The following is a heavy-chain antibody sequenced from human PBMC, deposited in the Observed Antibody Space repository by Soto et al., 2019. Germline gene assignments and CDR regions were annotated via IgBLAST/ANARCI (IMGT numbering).Heavy chain of an antibody. CDR3: AREDGKVGATSAFDY. V-gene: IGHV3-21*01. D-gene: IGHD1-26*01. J-gene: IGHJ4*02. Sequence: EVKLLESGGGLVQPGGSLRLSCAASGFTFSTYSMNWVRQAPGKGLEWVSSINGRSNYIYYADSVKGRFTISRDNAKNSLYLQMNSLRAEDTAVYFCAREDGKVGATSAFDYWGQGTLVTVSS. CDR2: INGRSNYI. CDR1: GFTFSTYS.